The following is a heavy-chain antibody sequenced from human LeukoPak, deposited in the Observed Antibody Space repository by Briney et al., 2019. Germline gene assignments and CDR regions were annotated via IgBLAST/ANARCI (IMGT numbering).Heavy chain of an antibody. CDR3: ARFIAAPYYFDY. D-gene: IGHD6-13*01. Sequence: GGSLRLSCAASGFIFSSYEMNWVRQAPGKGLEWVSTITSSSTYIYYADSVKGRFTISRDNAKNSLYLQMNSLRAEDMAVYYCARFIAAPYYFDYWGRGTLVTVSS. J-gene: IGHJ4*02. V-gene: IGHV3-21*01. CDR2: ITSSSTYI. CDR1: GFIFSSYE.